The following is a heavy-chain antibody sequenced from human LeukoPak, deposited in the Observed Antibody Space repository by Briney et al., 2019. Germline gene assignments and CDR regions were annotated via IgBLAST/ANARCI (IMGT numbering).Heavy chain of an antibody. V-gene: IGHV3-48*01. CDR2: ISGSGRSI. D-gene: IGHD1-7*01. Sequence: PGGSLRLSCAASGFTFSAYSMNWIRQAPGKGLEWISYISGSGRSIFSADSVRGRFTISRDNANNSLFLQMNSLRAEDTAVYYCARGRNYDTSAYNYFDPWGQGTLVTVSS. CDR3: ARGRNYDTSAYNYFDP. J-gene: IGHJ5*02. CDR1: GFTFSAYS.